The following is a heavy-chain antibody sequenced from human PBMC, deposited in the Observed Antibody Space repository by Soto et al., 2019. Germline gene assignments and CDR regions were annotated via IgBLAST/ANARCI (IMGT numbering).Heavy chain of an antibody. D-gene: IGHD2-21*02. CDR3: AREYCGGDCYSSGVSFDY. CDR1: GGTFSSYT. CDR2: IIPILGIA. Sequence: QVQLVQSGAEVKKPGSSVKVSCKASGGTFSSYTISWVRQAPGQGLEWMGRIIPILGIANYAQKFQGRVTITADKSTSTAYMELSSLRSEDTAVYYCAREYCGGDCYSSGVSFDYWGQGTLVTVSS. V-gene: IGHV1-69*08. J-gene: IGHJ4*02.